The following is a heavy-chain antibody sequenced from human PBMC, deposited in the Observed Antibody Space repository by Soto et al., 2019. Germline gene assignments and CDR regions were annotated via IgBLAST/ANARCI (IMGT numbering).Heavy chain of an antibody. J-gene: IGHJ5*02. CDR2: IYFSGET. CDR3: ARGQRFSDSFDP. Sequence: PSETLSLTCTVSGGSINSYYWSWVRQPTGKGLEWIGRIYFSGETNYNPSLKSRVDMSLDMSKNQFSLRLNSVTAADTAVYYCARGQRFSDSFDPWGQGTLVTVSS. D-gene: IGHD3-3*01. V-gene: IGHV4-4*07. CDR1: GGSINSYY.